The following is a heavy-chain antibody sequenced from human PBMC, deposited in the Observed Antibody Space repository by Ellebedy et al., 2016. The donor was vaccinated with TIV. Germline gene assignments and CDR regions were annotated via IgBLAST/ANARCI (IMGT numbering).Heavy chain of an antibody. Sequence: GESLKISXAASGFTFSSYAMSWVRQAPGKGLEWVSAISGSGGSTYYADSVKGRFTISRDNSKNTLYLQMNSLRAEDTAVYYCAKDRRHYYGSGSYSNYFDYWGQGTLVTVSS. CDR3: AKDRRHYYGSGSYSNYFDY. D-gene: IGHD3-10*01. CDR1: GFTFSSYA. J-gene: IGHJ4*02. V-gene: IGHV3-23*01. CDR2: ISGSGGST.